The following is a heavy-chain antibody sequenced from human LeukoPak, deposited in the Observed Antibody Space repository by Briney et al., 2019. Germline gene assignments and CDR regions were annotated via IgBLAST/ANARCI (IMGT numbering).Heavy chain of an antibody. CDR3: ASVAVAGGNYFDY. V-gene: IGHV1-69*04. CDR1: GGTFSSYA. D-gene: IGHD6-19*01. J-gene: IGHJ4*02. CDR2: IIPILGIA. Sequence: ASVKVSCKASGGTFSSYAISWVRQAPGQGLEWMGRIIPILGIANYAQEFQGRVTITADKSTSTAYMELSSLRSEDTAVYYCASVAVAGGNYFDYWGQGTLVTVSS.